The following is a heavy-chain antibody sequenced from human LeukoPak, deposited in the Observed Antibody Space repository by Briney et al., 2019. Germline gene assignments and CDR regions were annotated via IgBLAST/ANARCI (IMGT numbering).Heavy chain of an antibody. CDR2: ITVNNGYT. V-gene: IGHV1-18*01. Sequence: ASVKVSCKAAGYTFTSHGFIWLRQAPGQGLEWMGWITVNNGYTKYAQELQGRVTMTADTSTSTAYMELRSLRSDDTAVYYCAKVHCISTNCNHIWTYFDYWGQGTLVTVSS. D-gene: IGHD2-2*01. CDR3: AKVHCISTNCNHIWTYFDY. CDR1: GYTFTSHG. J-gene: IGHJ4*02.